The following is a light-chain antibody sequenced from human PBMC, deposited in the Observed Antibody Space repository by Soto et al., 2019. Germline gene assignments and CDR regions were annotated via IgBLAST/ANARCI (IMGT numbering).Light chain of an antibody. Sequence: QSALTQPASVSGSPGQSITISCTGTSSDAGGYNYVSWYQQHPGKAPKLMIYDVSNRPSGVSNRCSGSKSGNTASLTISGLQAEDEADYYCSSYTSSSTPHVVFGGGTKLTVL. V-gene: IGLV2-14*01. J-gene: IGLJ2*01. CDR3: SSYTSSSTPHVV. CDR1: SSDAGGYNY. CDR2: DVS.